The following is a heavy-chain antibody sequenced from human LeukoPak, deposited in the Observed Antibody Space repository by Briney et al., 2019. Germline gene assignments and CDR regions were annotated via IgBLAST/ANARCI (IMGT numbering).Heavy chain of an antibody. CDR3: ARTMSGSGSYYF. V-gene: IGHV4-39*07. CDR2: IYYSGST. D-gene: IGHD3-10*01. Sequence: SETLSLTCTVSGGSISSSSYYWGWIRQPPGKGLEWIGSIYYSGSTYYNPSLKSRVTISVDTSKNQFSLKLSSVTAADTAMYHCARTMSGSGSYYFWGQGTLVTVSS. J-gene: IGHJ4*02. CDR1: GGSISSSSYY.